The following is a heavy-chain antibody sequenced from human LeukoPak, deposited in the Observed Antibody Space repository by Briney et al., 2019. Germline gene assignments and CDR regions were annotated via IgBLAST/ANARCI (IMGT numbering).Heavy chain of an antibody. Sequence: GRSLRLSCAASGFTFSSYEMNWVRQAPGKGLEWVSYISSSGSTIYYADSVKGRFTISRDNAKNSLYLQMNSLRAEDTAVYYCALAATYYYYGMDVWGKGTTVTVSS. CDR2: ISSSGSTI. CDR3: ALAATYYYYGMDV. D-gene: IGHD2-15*01. J-gene: IGHJ6*04. CDR1: GFTFSSYE. V-gene: IGHV3-48*03.